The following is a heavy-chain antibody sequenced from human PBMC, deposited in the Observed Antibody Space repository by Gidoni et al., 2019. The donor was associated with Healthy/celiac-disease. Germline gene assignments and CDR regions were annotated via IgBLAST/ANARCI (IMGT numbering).Heavy chain of an antibody. Sequence: QVQLVESGGGVVQPGRSLRLSCAASGFTFSSYTMHWVRQAPGKGLEWVAVISFDGSNKYYADSVKGRFTISRDNSKNTLYLQMNSLRAEDTAVYYCARGRTYYDSSGYSALSYWGQGTLVTVSS. J-gene: IGHJ4*02. V-gene: IGHV3-30*04. CDR2: ISFDGSNK. CDR3: ARGRTYYDSSGYSALSY. CDR1: GFTFSSYT. D-gene: IGHD3-22*01.